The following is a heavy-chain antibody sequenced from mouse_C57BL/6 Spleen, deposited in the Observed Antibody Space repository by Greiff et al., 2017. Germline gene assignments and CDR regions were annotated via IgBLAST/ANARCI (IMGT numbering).Heavy chain of an antibody. Sequence: VQLQQSGPGLVAPSQSLSITCTVSGFSLTSYAISWVRQPPGKGLEWLGVIWTGGGTNYNSALKSRLSISKDNSKSQVFLKMNSLQTDDTARYYCARITTVVADYAMDYWGQGTSVTVSS. CDR2: IWTGGGT. CDR1: GFSLTSYA. J-gene: IGHJ4*01. CDR3: ARITTVVADYAMDY. V-gene: IGHV2-9-1*01. D-gene: IGHD1-1*01.